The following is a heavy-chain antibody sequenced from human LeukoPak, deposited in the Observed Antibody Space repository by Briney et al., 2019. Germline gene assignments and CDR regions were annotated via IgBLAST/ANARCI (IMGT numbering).Heavy chain of an antibody. V-gene: IGHV4-39*01. CDR2: IHYSGST. D-gene: IGHD3-22*01. CDR3: ARAYYDSSGYSDAFDI. Sequence: SETLSLTCTVSGGSISSSTYYWGWIRQPPGKGLEWIGSIHYSGSTYYNPSLKSRVTISVDTSKNQFSLKLSSVTAADTAVYYCARAYYDSSGYSDAFDIWGQGTMVTVSS. J-gene: IGHJ3*02. CDR1: GGSISSSTYY.